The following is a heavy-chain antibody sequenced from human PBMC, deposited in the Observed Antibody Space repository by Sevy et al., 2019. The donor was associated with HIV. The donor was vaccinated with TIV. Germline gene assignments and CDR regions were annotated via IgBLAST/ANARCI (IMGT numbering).Heavy chain of an antibody. CDR1: GFTFDDYA. V-gene: IGHV3-9*01. CDR2: ISWNSGSI. Sequence: GGCLRLSCAASGFTFDDYAMHWVRQAPGKGLEWVSGISWNSGSIGYADSVKGRFTISRDNAKNSLYLQMNSLRAEDTALYYCAKARGSSGYYTFDYWGQGTLVTVSS. D-gene: IGHD3-22*01. CDR3: AKARGSSGYYTFDY. J-gene: IGHJ4*02.